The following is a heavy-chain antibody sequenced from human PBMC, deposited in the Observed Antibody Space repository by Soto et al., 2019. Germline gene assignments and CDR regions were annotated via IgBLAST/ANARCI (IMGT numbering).Heavy chain of an antibody. D-gene: IGHD1-26*01. CDR1: GYTFTSYG. CDR3: ARVVGALGHWFDP. J-gene: IGHJ5*02. V-gene: IGHV1-18*01. Sequence: QVQLVQSGAEVKKPGASVKVSCKASGYTFTSYGISWVRRAPGQGLEWMGRISAYNGNTNYAQKLQGRVTMTTDTSTSTASMELRSLRSDDTAVYYCARVVGALGHWFDPWGQGTLVTVSS. CDR2: ISAYNGNT.